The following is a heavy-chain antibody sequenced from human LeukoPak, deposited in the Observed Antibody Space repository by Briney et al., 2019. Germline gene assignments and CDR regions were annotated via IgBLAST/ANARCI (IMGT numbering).Heavy chain of an antibody. J-gene: IGHJ5*02. CDR1: GGSFSGYY. CDR2: INHSGST. CDR3: ARDSGTTGEVKFDP. V-gene: IGHV4-34*01. D-gene: IGHD3-10*01. Sequence: PSETLSLTCAVYGGSFSGYYWSWIRQPPGKGLEWIGEINHSGSTNYNPSLKSRVTISVDTSKNQFPLKLSSVTAADTAVYYCARDSGTTGEVKFDPWGQGTLVTVSS.